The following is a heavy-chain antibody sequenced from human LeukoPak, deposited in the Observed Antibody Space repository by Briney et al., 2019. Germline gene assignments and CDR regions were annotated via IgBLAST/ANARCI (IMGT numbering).Heavy chain of an antibody. D-gene: IGHD6-19*01. CDR3: AKLAEWLVRDYYYYGMDV. CDR1: GFTFSSYS. Sequence: GGSLRLSCAASGFTFSSYSMNWVRQAPGKGLEWVSYISSSSSTIYYADSVKGRFTISRDNAKNSLYLQMNSLRAEDTAVYYCAKLAEWLVRDYYYYGMDVWGQGTTVTVSS. CDR2: ISSSSSTI. J-gene: IGHJ6*02. V-gene: IGHV3-48*04.